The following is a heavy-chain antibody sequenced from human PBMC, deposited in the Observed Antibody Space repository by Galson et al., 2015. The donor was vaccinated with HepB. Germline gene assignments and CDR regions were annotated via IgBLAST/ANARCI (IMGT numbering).Heavy chain of an antibody. V-gene: IGHV3-30*03. Sequence: SLRLSCAASGFTFSNHGMHWVRQAPGKGLEWVTVVSSDGNTKVYADSVKGRFTISRDNSKNTLDLQMNSLRADDTGVYFCARENSCGTWYFDLWGRGTLVTVSS. CDR2: VSSDGNTK. J-gene: IGHJ2*01. CDR3: ARENSCGTWYFDL. D-gene: IGHD1/OR15-1a*01. CDR1: GFTFSNHG.